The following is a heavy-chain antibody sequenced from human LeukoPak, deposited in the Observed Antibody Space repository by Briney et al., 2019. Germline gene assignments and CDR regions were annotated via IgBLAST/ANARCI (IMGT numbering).Heavy chain of an antibody. CDR1: RFTFSNYV. D-gene: IGHD6-25*01. CDR2: ITGSSDST. J-gene: IGHJ4*02. Sequence: GGSLRLSCAASRFTFSNYVMSWVRQAPGKGLEWVSAITGSSDSTWYADSVRGRFTISRDNSKNTLYLQMNSLRAEDTAVYYCAKGSSSARPYYFDYWGQGTPVTVSS. CDR3: AKGSSSARPYYFDY. V-gene: IGHV3-23*01.